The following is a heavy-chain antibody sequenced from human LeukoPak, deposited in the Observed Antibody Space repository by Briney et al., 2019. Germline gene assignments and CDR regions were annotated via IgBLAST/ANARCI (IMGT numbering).Heavy chain of an antibody. D-gene: IGHD1-26*01. CDR1: GGSLSGYY. V-gene: IGHV4-34*01. Sequence: SETLSLTCAVYGGSLSGYYWSWIRQPPGKELEWIGEINHSGNTNYNPSLKSRVTMSVDTSKNHFYLKLSSVTAADTAVYYCARQGSGSSYYYYTFPYWGQGTLVTVSS. J-gene: IGHJ4*02. CDR3: ARQGSGSSYYYYTFPY. CDR2: INHSGNT.